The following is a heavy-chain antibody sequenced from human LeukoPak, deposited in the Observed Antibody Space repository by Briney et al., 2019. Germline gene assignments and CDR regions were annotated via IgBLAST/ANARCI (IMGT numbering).Heavy chain of an antibody. D-gene: IGHD2/OR15-2a*01. CDR3: ARDEDTSALSEY. J-gene: IGHJ4*02. V-gene: IGHV3-23*01. CDR1: GFSFSSNT. CDR2: ISNNGGRT. Sequence: GGSLRLSCAGSGFSFSSNTMSWVRQAPGRGLEWVSAISNNGGRTDYADSVKGRFTISRDNSKSTLYLHMDSLRAEDTAVYYCARDEDTSALSEYWGQGTLVAVSS.